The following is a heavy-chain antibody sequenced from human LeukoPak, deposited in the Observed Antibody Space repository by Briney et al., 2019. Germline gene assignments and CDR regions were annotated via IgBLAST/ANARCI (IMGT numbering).Heavy chain of an antibody. V-gene: IGHV3-48*03. J-gene: IGHJ4*02. CDR3: VRGVYCSGGSCYFKFGY. CDR1: GFTVSTYE. D-gene: IGHD2-15*01. CDR2: ISDSDSTV. Sequence: GGSLRLSCAASGFTVSTYEMNWVRQAPGKGLKWVSYISDSDSTVYYADSVRGRFTISRDNVKNSLYLQMNGLRAEDTAVYYCVRGVYCSGGSCYFKFGYWGQGTQVTVSS.